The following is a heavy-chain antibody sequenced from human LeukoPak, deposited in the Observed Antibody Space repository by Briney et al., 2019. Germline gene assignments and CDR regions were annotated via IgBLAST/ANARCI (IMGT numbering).Heavy chain of an antibody. J-gene: IGHJ4*02. D-gene: IGHD3-10*01. CDR3: ARDSGRFDY. V-gene: IGHV4-30-4*08. CDR1: GGSINSGDYY. Sequence: SQTLSLTCTVSGGSINSGDYYWSWIRQPPGKGLEWIGYIYYSGSTFYNPSLKSRVTISGDTFKNQFSLKLSSVTAADTAVYYCARDSGRFDYWGQGTLVTVSS. CDR2: IYYSGST.